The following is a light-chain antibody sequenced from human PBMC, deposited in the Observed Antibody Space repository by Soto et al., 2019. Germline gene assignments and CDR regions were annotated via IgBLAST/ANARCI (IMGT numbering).Light chain of an antibody. Sequence: EIVLTQSPGTLSLSPGERATLSCRASQSVRGKLAWYQQKTGQDPRIIIYDASTRATGIPARFSGIVSGTEFTLTLRRLKTEDCATYDGQHLKSFTITFCQLTRVEIK. CDR1: QSVRGK. J-gene: IGKJ5*01. CDR2: DAS. CDR3: QHLKSFTIT. V-gene: IGKV3-15*01.